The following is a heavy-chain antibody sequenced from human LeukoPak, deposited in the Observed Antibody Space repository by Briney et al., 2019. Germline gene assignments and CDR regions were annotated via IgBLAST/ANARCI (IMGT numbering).Heavy chain of an antibody. D-gene: IGHD3-22*01. CDR2: ISYDGSSK. Sequence: PGGSLRLSCAASGFTFSSYAMHWVRQAPGKGLEWVAVISYDGSSKFYADSVKGRFTISRDNSKNTLHLLMNSLRAEDTAVYYCARTSYYDSRGYYSNDYWGQGTLVTVSS. CDR3: ARTSYYDSRGYYSNDY. J-gene: IGHJ4*02. CDR1: GFTFSSYA. V-gene: IGHV3-30-3*01.